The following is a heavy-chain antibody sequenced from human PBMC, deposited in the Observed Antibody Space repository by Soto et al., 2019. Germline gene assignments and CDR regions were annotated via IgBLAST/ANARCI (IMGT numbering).Heavy chain of an antibody. D-gene: IGHD3-10*01. CDR3: ARARRGAPYYYTMDL. V-gene: IGHV3-23*01. J-gene: IGHJ6*02. CDR2: ISGSGGIT. Sequence: GXLRLSCIPSGFTFSSYAMTWVRQSPGKGLEWVSDISGSGGITYYADSVKGRFTISRDNSKNTLNLQMNSLRADDTAVYYCARARRGAPYYYTMDLWGQGTTVTVSS. CDR1: GFTFSSYA.